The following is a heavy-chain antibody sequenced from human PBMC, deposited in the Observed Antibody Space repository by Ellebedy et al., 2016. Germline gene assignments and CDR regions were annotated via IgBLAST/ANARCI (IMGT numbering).Heavy chain of an antibody. Sequence: SETLSLXXTVSGDSIRSSNFYCSWIRQPAGKGLEWIGRIYTSGSTDYNPSLKSRITMSVDTSKNQFSLKLSSVTAADTAMYYCAREDGFCSGTRCHYYYYYMDVWGKGTTVTVSS. D-gene: IGHD2-2*01. V-gene: IGHV4-61*02. CDR1: GDSIRSSNFY. J-gene: IGHJ6*03. CDR2: IYTSGST. CDR3: AREDGFCSGTRCHYYYYYMDV.